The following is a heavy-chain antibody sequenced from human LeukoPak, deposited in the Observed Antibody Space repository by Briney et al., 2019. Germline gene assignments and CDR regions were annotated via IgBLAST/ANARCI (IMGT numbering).Heavy chain of an antibody. D-gene: IGHD3-22*01. CDR3: AKDDSSKSDAFDI. J-gene: IGHJ3*02. V-gene: IGHV5-51*01. CDR1: GYSFTSYW. Sequence: GESLKISCKGSGYSFTSYWIGWVRQMPGKGLEWMGIIYPGDSDTRYSPSFQGQVTISADKSNSTAYLQWSSLKASDTAMYYCAKDDSSKSDAFDIWGQGTMVTVSS. CDR2: IYPGDSDT.